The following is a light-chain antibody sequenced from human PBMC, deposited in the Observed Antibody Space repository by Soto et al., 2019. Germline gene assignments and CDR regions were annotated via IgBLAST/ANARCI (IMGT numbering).Light chain of an antibody. CDR1: QSVSSD. CDR2: GAS. V-gene: IGKV3-15*01. J-gene: IGKJ3*01. CDR3: QQYNNWLFT. Sequence: EIVMTQSPATLSVSPGERATLSCRASQSVSSDLAWYQQKPGQAPRLLIYGASTRATGIPARFSGSGSGTEFTLTIGSLQSEDFAVYYCQQYNNWLFTFGPGTKVDSK.